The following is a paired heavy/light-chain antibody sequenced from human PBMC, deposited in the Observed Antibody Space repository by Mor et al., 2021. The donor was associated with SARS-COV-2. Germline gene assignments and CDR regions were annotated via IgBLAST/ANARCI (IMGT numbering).Light chain of an antibody. V-gene: IGLV1-40*01. CDR3: QSYDSSLSGSMV. CDR2: GNS. CDR1: SSNIGAGYD. Sequence: QSVLTQPPSVSGAPGQRVTISCTGSSSNIGAGYDVHWYQQLPGTAPKLLIYGNSNRPSGVPDRFSGSKSGTSASLAITGLQAEDEADYYCQSYDSSLSGSMVFGGGTKLTVL. J-gene: IGLJ3*02.
Heavy chain of an antibody. CDR2: IYSGGST. Sequence: EVQLVESGGGLVQPGGSLRLSCAASGFTVSSNYMSWVRQAPGKGLEWVSVIYSGGSTYYADSVKGRFTISRDNSKNTLYLQMNSLRAEDTAVYYCARWGNYDILTGVRIVGGGYYYYYGMDVWGQGTTVTVSS. J-gene: IGHJ6*02. D-gene: IGHD3-9*01. CDR1: GFTVSSNY. V-gene: IGHV3-66*01. CDR3: ARWGNYDILTGVRIVGGGYYYYYGMDV.